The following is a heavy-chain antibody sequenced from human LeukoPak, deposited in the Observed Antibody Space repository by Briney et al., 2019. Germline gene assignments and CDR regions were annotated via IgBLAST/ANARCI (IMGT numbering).Heavy chain of an antibody. V-gene: IGHV1-24*01. J-gene: IGHJ5*02. D-gene: IGHD6-19*01. CDR2: FDPEDGET. CDR3: APSWGSSGWYSWFDP. CDR1: GYTLTELS. Sequence: GASVKVSCKVSGYTLTELSMHWVRQAPGEGLEWMGGFDPEDGETIYAQKFQGRVTMTEDTSTDTAYMEVSSLRSEDTAVSYCAPSWGSSGWYSWFDPWGQGTLVTVSS.